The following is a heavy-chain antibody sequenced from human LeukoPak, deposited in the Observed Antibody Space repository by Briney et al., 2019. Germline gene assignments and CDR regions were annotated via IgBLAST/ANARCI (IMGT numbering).Heavy chain of an antibody. V-gene: IGHV3-74*01. J-gene: IGHJ4*02. D-gene: IGHD2-15*01. CDR1: GFTFSRYW. CDR2: IDSDGSST. CDR3: ARVDCSGGSCYFDY. Sequence: GGSLRLICAASGFTFSRYWMHWVRQTPGKGLVWVSRIDSDGSSTRYADCVKGRLPISGDNGKNTLDLQMSSLRAEDTAVYYCARVDCSGGSCYFDYWGQGTLVTVSS.